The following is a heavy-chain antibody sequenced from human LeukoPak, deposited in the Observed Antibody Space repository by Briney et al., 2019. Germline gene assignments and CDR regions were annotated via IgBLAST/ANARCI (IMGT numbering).Heavy chain of an antibody. CDR2: INPNSGGT. CDR3: ARDLGGTMVRGVIANYGMGV. Sequence: ASVKVSCKASGYTFTGYYMHWVRQAPGQGLEWMGWINPNSGGTNYAQKFQGWVTMTRDTSISTAYMELSRLRSDDTAVYHCARDLGGTMVRGVIANYGMGVWGKGTTVTVSS. J-gene: IGHJ6*04. V-gene: IGHV1-2*04. CDR1: GYTFTGYY. D-gene: IGHD3-10*01.